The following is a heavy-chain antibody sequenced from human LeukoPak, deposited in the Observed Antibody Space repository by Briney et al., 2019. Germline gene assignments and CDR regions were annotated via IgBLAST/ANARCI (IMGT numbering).Heavy chain of an antibody. J-gene: IGHJ6*02. Sequence: GASVKVSCKASGYSFTSYGITWVRQAPGQGLEWMGWISTYDGNANYAQKLQGRVTMTTDTSTITAYMELRSLRSDDTAVYYCARRGVKYYGMDVWGQGTTVTVSS. CDR2: ISTYDGNA. CDR1: GYSFTSYG. D-gene: IGHD6-25*01. V-gene: IGHV1-18*01. CDR3: ARRGVKYYGMDV.